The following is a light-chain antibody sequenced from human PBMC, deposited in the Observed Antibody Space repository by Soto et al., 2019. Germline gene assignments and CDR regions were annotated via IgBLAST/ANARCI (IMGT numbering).Light chain of an antibody. CDR1: TTDIGAGYD. Sequence: QSVLTQPPSVSGAPGQRVTISCTGSTTDIGAGYDVNWYQQLPGTAPKLLIYADSNRPSGVPDRFSGSKSGTSASLAITGLQAEDEADYYCQSFDSSLSGYVFGTGTKLTVL. CDR3: QSFDSSLSGYV. CDR2: ADS. J-gene: IGLJ1*01. V-gene: IGLV1-40*01.